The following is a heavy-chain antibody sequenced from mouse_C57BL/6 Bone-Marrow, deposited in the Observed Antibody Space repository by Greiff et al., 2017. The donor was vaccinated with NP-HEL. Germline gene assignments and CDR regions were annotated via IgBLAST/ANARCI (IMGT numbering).Heavy chain of an antibody. CDR1: GYAFTSYW. CDR3: TNCSYYYAMDY. CDR2: IYPGNGDT. V-gene: IGHV1-5*01. D-gene: IGHD1-1*01. Sequence: EVKLVESGTVLARPGASVKISCKTSGYAFTSYWMNWVKQRPGKGLEWIGAIYPGNGDTSYNEKFKGKAKLTAATSASTAYMELSSLTDEDSAVYYCTNCSYYYAMDYWGQGTSVTVSS. J-gene: IGHJ4*01.